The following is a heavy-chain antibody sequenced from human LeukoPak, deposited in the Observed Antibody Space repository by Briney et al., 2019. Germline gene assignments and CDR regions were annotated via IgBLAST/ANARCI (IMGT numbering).Heavy chain of an antibody. D-gene: IGHD5-18*01. Sequence: GESLKISCKGSGDSFTSYWIGWVPQMPGKGLEWMGIIYPGDSDTRYSPSFQGQVTISADKSISTAYLQWSSLKASDTAMYYCARQSHSYGIDYWGQGTLVTVSS. CDR1: GDSFTSYW. CDR2: IYPGDSDT. CDR3: ARQSHSYGIDY. V-gene: IGHV5-51*01. J-gene: IGHJ4*02.